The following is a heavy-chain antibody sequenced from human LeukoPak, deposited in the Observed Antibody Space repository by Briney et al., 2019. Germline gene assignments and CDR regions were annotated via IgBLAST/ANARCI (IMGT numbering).Heavy chain of an antibody. J-gene: IGHJ4*02. V-gene: IGHV3-48*03. CDR1: GFTFSSYE. D-gene: IGHD5-12*01. CDR3: ARVGWLRFFDY. Sequence: GGSLRLSRAASGFTFSSYEMNWVRQGPGKGLEWVSYISSSGSTIYYADSVKGRFTISRDNAKKSLYLQMNSLRAEDTAVYYCARVGWLRFFDYWGQGTLVAVSS. CDR2: ISSSGSTI.